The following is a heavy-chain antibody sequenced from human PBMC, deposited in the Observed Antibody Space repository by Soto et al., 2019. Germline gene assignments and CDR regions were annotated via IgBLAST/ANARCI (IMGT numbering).Heavy chain of an antibody. CDR3: ASKRYDSSGYYYWFLDY. D-gene: IGHD3-22*01. CDR1: GGTFSSYA. Sequence: SVKVSCKASGGTFSSYAIRWVRQAPGHGLEWMGGIIPIFGTANYAQKFQGRVTITADKSTSTAYMELSSLRSEDTAVYYCASKRYDSSGYYYWFLDYWGQGTLVTVSS. CDR2: IIPIFGTA. J-gene: IGHJ4*02. V-gene: IGHV1-69*06.